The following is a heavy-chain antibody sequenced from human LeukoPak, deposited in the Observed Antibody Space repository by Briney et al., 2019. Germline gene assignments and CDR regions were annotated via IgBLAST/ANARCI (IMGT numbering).Heavy chain of an antibody. CDR3: ASGVRYSGSYIDY. D-gene: IGHD1-26*01. J-gene: IGHJ4*02. CDR2: ISSSSSYI. CDR1: GFTFSSYS. Sequence: PGGSLRLSCAASGFTFSSYSMNWVRQAPGKGLEWVSSISSSSSYIYYADSVKGRFTISRDNAKNSLYLQMDSLRAEDTAVYYCASGVRYSGSYIDYWGQGTLFAVSS. V-gene: IGHV3-21*01.